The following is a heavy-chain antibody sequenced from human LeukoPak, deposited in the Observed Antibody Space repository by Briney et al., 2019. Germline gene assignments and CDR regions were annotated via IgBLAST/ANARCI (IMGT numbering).Heavy chain of an antibody. D-gene: IGHD2-15*01. CDR3: ASSDIVVVVAASNWFDP. Sequence: GASVKVSCKASGYTFTSYGISWVRQAPGQGLEWMGWISAYNGNTNYAQKLQGRVTMTTDTSTSTAYMELSSLRSEDTAVYYCASSDIVVVVAASNWFDPWGQGTLVTVSS. CDR1: GYTFTSYG. J-gene: IGHJ5*02. V-gene: IGHV1-18*01. CDR2: ISAYNGNT.